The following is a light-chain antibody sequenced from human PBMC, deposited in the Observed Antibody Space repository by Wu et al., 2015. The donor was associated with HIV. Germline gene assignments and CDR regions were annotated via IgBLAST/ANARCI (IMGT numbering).Light chain of an antibody. V-gene: IGKV3-15*01. CDR3: QQYNNWPRT. Sequence: EIVMTQSPVTLSVSPGERATLSCRASQSVSSNLAWYQQKPGQAPRLLIYGASTGATGVPARFSGSGSGTEFTLTISSMQSEDFAVYYCQQYNNWPRTFGQGTKGGNQT. CDR2: GAS. CDR1: QSVSSN. J-gene: IGKJ1*01.